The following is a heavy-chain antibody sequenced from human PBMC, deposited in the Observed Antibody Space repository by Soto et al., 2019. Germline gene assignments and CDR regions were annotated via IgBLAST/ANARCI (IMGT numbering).Heavy chain of an antibody. V-gene: IGHV1-18*01. J-gene: IGHJ4*02. CDR3: GLHTLDTGMPSGY. Sequence: QVQLVQSGAEVREPGASVKVSCKASGYTFTNYGVSWVRQAPGQGLEWMGWIGGDKGNTNYAQKITGRVPLTTDTSTSTAYMELRSMTYDEPAVYYCGLHTLDTGMPSGYWGQGTLVTVSS. CDR1: GYTFTNYG. D-gene: IGHD5-18*01. CDR2: IGGDKGNT.